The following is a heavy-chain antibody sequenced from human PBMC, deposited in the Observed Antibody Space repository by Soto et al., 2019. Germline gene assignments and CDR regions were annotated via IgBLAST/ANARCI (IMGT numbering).Heavy chain of an antibody. CDR1: GGSFSGYY. CDR2: INHSGST. Sequence: SETLSLTCAVYGGSFSGYYWSWIRQPPGKGLEWIGEINHSGSTNYNPSLKSRVTISVDTSKNQFSLKLSSVTAADTAVYYCARGSSPGGYGDSVTAFDIWGQGTMVTVSS. V-gene: IGHV4-34*01. CDR3: ARGSSPGGYGDSVTAFDI. J-gene: IGHJ3*02. D-gene: IGHD4-17*01.